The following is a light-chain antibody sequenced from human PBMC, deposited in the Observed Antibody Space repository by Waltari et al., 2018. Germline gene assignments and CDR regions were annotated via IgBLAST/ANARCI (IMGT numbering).Light chain of an antibody. V-gene: IGKV3-11*01. J-gene: IGKJ2*01. CDR3: QQRSNWYT. Sequence: EIVLTQSPATLSLSPGERATLSCRASQSVSSYLAWYQQKPGQAPRLLIYDASNRATGIPARFSGSGSGTDFTLTISSLGPEDFAVYYCQQRSNWYTFGQGTKLEIK. CDR2: DAS. CDR1: QSVSSY.